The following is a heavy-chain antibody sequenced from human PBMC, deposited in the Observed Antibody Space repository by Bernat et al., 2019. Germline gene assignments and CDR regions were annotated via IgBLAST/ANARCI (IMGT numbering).Heavy chain of an antibody. CDR1: GGSFSGYY. D-gene: IGHD1-26*01. J-gene: IGHJ4*02. CDR3: ARVSSGSYD. CDR2: INHSGST. V-gene: IGHV4-34*01. Sequence: QVQLQESGPGLVKPSETLSLTCAVSGGSFSGYYWSWIRQPPGKGLEWIGEINHSGSTNYNPSLKSRVTISVDTSRNQFSLKLSSVTAADTAVYYCARVSSGSYDWGQGTLVTVSS.